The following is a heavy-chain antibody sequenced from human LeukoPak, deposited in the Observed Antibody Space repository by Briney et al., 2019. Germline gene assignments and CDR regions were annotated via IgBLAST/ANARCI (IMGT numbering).Heavy chain of an antibody. Sequence: SETLSLTCTVSGGSISSSDSYWGWIRQPPGKGLEWIVSTGSTYYNPSLKSRVTISVDASKNQFSLKLSSVTAADSALSYCARSYHGVDVWGQGTTVTVSS. CDR3: ARSYHGVDV. D-gene: IGHD3-16*02. V-gene: IGHV4-39*01. CDR1: GGSISSSDSY. CDR2: TGST. J-gene: IGHJ6*02.